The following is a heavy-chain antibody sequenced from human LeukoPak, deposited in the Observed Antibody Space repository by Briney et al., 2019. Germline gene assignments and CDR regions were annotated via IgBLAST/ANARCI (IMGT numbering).Heavy chain of an antibody. CDR3: ASILRSSSGYYFDY. Sequence: GGSLRLSCAASVFTVSTNYMSGVRQAPGRGLEWVSVIYSGDTTFYADSVRGKFTISRDNSKNTLYLQMNSLRAEDTAVYYCASILRSSSGYYFDYWGQGTLVTVSS. J-gene: IGHJ4*02. V-gene: IGHV3-66*01. D-gene: IGHD3-10*01. CDR1: VFTVSTNY. CDR2: IYSGDTT.